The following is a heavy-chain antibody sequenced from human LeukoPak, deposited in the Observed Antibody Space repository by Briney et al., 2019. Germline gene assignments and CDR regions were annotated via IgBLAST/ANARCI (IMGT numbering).Heavy chain of an antibody. V-gene: IGHV4-38-2*02. Sequence: SETLSLTCTVSGYSINSGYYWSWIRQPPGKGLEWIGSIFHSGSTYYNPSLKSRVTISIDTSKTQFSLKLSSVTAADTAVYYCARGSRRFDPWGQGTLVTVSA. J-gene: IGHJ5*02. D-gene: IGHD3-10*01. CDR1: GYSINSGYY. CDR2: IFHSGST. CDR3: ARGSRRFDP.